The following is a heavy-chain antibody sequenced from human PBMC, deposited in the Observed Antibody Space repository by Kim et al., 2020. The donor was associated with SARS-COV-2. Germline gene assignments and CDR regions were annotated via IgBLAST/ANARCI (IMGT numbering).Heavy chain of an antibody. D-gene: IGHD3-10*01. V-gene: IGHV4-34*01. Sequence: SETLSLTCAVYGGSFSGYYWSWIRQPPGKGMEWIGEINHSGSTNYNPSLKSRVTISVDTSKNQFSLKLSSVTAADTAVDYWARGQKWITMVRGVPASLDYWGQGTLVTVSS. J-gene: IGHJ4*02. CDR3: ARGQKWITMVRGVPASLDY. CDR1: GGSFSGYY. CDR2: INHSGST.